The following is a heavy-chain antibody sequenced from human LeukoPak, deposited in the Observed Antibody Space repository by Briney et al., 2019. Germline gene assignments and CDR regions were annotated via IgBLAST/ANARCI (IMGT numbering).Heavy chain of an antibody. CDR3: ARDPXTRQYTNSFSLDY. CDR2: IKSDGSTT. CDR1: GXSFSSYW. V-gene: IGHV3-74*01. Sequence: PGGSLRPSCAASGXSFSSYWMHWVXQAPGXRLVWVSRIKSDGSTTNYADFVKGRFTISRDNSKNTLYLQLNSLRADDTAVYYCARDPXTRQYTNSFSLDYWGQGTLVTVSS. J-gene: IGHJ4*02. D-gene: IGHD6-13*01.